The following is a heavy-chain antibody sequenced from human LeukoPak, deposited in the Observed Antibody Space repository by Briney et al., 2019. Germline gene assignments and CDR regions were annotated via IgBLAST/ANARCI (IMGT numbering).Heavy chain of an antibody. CDR2: IYYSGST. V-gene: IGHV4-39*06. D-gene: IGHD5-24*01. CDR3: ARVTPVATIKRYYFDY. Sequence: SETLSLTCTVSGGSISSSSYYWSWIRQPPGKGLEWIGSIYYSGSTYYNPSLKSRVTISVDTSKNQFTLKLSSVTAADTAVYYCARVTPVATIKRYYFDYWGQGTLVTVSS. CDR1: GGSISSSSYY. J-gene: IGHJ4*02.